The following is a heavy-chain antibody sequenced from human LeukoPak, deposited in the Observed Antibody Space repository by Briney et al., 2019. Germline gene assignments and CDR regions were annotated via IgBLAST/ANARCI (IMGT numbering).Heavy chain of an antibody. Sequence: GGSLRLSCAASGFTFSSYVMSWVRQAPGKWLGWVSIISGSGGSTYYADSVKGRFTISRDNSKNTLYLQMNSLRAEDTAAYYCAKDLRTWYSSSWFTPPGYWGQGTLVTVSS. CDR1: GFTFSSYV. D-gene: IGHD6-13*01. V-gene: IGHV3-23*01. CDR3: AKDLRTWYSSSWFTPPGY. CDR2: ISGSGGST. J-gene: IGHJ4*02.